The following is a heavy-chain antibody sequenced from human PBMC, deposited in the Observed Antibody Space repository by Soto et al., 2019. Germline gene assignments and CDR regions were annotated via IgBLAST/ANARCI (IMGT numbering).Heavy chain of an antibody. Sequence: EVPLVESGGGMIQPGGSLRLSCAASGFTFSSYAMNWARQAPGKGLEWISYISSVSSTIFYADSVKGRFTISRDNAKNSLYLHMNSLRDEDTAVYYCARGYYYGSGRWYYYGMDVWGQGTTVTVSS. CDR2: ISSVSSTI. J-gene: IGHJ6*02. CDR3: ARGYYYGSGRWYYYGMDV. D-gene: IGHD3-10*01. CDR1: GFTFSSYA. V-gene: IGHV3-48*02.